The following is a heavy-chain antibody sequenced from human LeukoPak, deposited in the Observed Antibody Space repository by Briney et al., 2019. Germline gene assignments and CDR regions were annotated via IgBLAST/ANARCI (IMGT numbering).Heavy chain of an antibody. V-gene: IGHV1-8*01. CDR3: ARSRGPQQGSPLFDY. Sequence: ASVKVSCKASGYTFTSYDINWVRQATGQGLEWMGLMNPNSGNTGYAQKFQGRVTMTRDTSINTAYMELYSLTSEDTAVYYCARSRGPQQGSPLFDYWGQGTLVTVSS. D-gene: IGHD2-15*01. J-gene: IGHJ4*02. CDR2: MNPNSGNT. CDR1: GYTFTSYD.